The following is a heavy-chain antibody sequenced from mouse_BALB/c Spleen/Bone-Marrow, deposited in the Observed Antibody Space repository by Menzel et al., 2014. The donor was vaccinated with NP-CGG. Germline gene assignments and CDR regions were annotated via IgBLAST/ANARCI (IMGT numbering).Heavy chain of an antibody. D-gene: IGHD1-1*01. J-gene: IGHJ2*01. CDR3: TRVLRLFDY. CDR1: GFTFSNYW. CDR2: IRLESNNYAT. Sequence: DVMLVESGGGLVQPGGSMELSCVASGFTFSNYWMTWVRQSPEKGLEWVAEIRLESNNYATHYAESVKGRFTISRDDSKSSVCLQMNNLRAEDSGIYYCTRVLRLFDYWGQGTTLTVSS. V-gene: IGHV6-6*02.